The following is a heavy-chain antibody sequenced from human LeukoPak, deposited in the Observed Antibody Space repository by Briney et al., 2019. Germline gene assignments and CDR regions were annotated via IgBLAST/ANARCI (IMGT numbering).Heavy chain of an antibody. CDR3: ARDSIPGAFIAAAGKDY. D-gene: IGHD6-13*01. CDR2: INPNSGDT. CDR1: GYTFTGYY. J-gene: IGHJ4*02. V-gene: IGHV1-2*02. Sequence: ASVKVSCKASGYTFTGYYIHWVRQAPGQGLEWMGWINPNSGDTNYAQKLQGRVTMTTDTSTSTAYMELRSLRSDDTAVYYCARDSIPGAFIAAAGKDYWGQGTLVTVSS.